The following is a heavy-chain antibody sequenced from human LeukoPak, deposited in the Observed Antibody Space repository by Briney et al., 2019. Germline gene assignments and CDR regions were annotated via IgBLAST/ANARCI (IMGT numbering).Heavy chain of an antibody. CDR1: GGSISSYY. J-gene: IGHJ4*02. Sequence: SETLSLTCTVSGGSISSYYWSWTRQPAGKGLEWIGRIYTSGSTYYNPSLKSRVTISVDRSKNQFSLKLSSVTAADTAVYYCARGSVVPAAIRSGFDYWGQGTLVTVSS. CDR2: IYTSGST. D-gene: IGHD2-2*02. V-gene: IGHV4-4*07. CDR3: ARGSVVPAAIRSGFDY.